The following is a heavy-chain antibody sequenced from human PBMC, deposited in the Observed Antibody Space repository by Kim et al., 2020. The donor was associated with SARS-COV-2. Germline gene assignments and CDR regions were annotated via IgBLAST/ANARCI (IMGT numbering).Heavy chain of an antibody. V-gene: IGHV5-51*03. CDR3: ASPQGSTYDSSGYYDAFDI. D-gene: IGHD3-22*01. CDR1: GYSFTSYW. Sequence: GESLKISCKGSGYSFTSYWIGWVRQMPGKGLEWMGIIYPGDSDTRYSPSFQGQVTISADKSISTAYLQWSSLKASDTAMYYCASPQGSTYDSSGYYDAFDIWGQGTMVTVSS. CDR2: IYPGDSDT. J-gene: IGHJ3*02.